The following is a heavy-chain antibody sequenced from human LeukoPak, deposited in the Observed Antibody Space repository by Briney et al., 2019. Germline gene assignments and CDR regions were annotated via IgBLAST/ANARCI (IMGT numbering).Heavy chain of an antibody. J-gene: IGHJ5*02. V-gene: IGHV3-23*01. D-gene: IGHD5-12*01. Sequence: GGSLTLSCAASGFTYSIYAMSWVRQAPGKGLEWVLSVSHVGDRPNYADSVKGRFTISRDNSKNTVFLHMNSLRAEDTAVYYCARHLAGNRYVFDAWGQGTLVTVSP. CDR3: ARHLAGNRYVFDA. CDR1: GFTYSIYA. CDR2: VSHVGDRP.